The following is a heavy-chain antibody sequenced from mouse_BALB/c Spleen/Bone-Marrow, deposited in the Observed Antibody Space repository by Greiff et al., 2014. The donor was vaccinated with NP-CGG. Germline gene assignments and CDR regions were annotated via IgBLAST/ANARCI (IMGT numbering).Heavy chain of an antibody. D-gene: IGHD3-1*01. Sequence: QVQLQQPGAELVKPGASVKLSCKASGYTFTSYYMYWVKQRPGQGLEWIGGINPSNGGTNFNEKFKSKATLTVDKSSSTAYMQLSSLTSEDSAVYYCTRGLRAWFAYWGQGTLVTV. CDR1: GYTFTSYY. V-gene: IGHV1S81*02. CDR3: TRGLRAWFAY. J-gene: IGHJ3*01. CDR2: INPSNGGT.